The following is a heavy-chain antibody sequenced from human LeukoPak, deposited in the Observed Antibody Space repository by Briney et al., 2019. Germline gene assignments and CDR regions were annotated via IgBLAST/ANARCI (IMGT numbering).Heavy chain of an antibody. Sequence: PGGSLRLSCAASGFTFSSYSMNWVRQAPGEGLEWVSSISSSSSYIYYADSVKGRFTISRDNAKNSLYLQMNSLRAEDTAVYYCARAGYCSSTSCYTDAFDIWGQGTMVTVSS. D-gene: IGHD2-2*02. CDR3: ARAGYCSSTSCYTDAFDI. CDR2: ISSSSSYI. CDR1: GFTFSSYS. V-gene: IGHV3-21*01. J-gene: IGHJ3*02.